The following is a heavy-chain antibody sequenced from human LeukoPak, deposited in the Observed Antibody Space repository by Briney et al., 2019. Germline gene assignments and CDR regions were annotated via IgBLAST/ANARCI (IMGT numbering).Heavy chain of an antibody. V-gene: IGHV3-9*03. CDR3: AKDMAYSSSGFDY. Sequence: GGSLRLSCAASGFTFDDYAMHWVRRAPGKGLEWVSGISWNSGSIGYADSVKGRFTISRDNAKNSLYLQMNSLRAEDVALYYCAKDMAYSSSGFDYWGQGTLVTVSS. CDR1: GFTFDDYA. CDR2: ISWNSGSI. J-gene: IGHJ4*02. D-gene: IGHD6-6*01.